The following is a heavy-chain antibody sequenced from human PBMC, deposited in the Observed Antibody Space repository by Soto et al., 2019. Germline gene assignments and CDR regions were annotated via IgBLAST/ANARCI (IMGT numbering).Heavy chain of an antibody. J-gene: IGHJ4*02. CDR1: GFIFSSYG. Sequence: QVQLVESGGGVVQPGRSLRLSCAASGFIFSSYGMNWVRQAPGKGLEWVAVMSFDGSIKYYADSVKGRFTISRDNSKNTLYLQMNSLRAEDTAVYYCAKLTGTTGYWGQGTLVTVSS. CDR3: AKLTGTTGY. CDR2: MSFDGSIK. D-gene: IGHD1-7*01. V-gene: IGHV3-30*18.